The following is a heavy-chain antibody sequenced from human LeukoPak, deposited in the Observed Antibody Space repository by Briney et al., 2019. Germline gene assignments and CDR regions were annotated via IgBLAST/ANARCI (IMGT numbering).Heavy chain of an antibody. D-gene: IGHD3-10*01. V-gene: IGHV1-8*01. CDR2: MNPKSGNT. CDR3: ARGITHKRRGHDY. CDR1: GYTFTSYD. Sequence: ASVKVSCKASGYTFTSYDINWVRQANGQGLEWLGWMNPKSGNTGYAQKFQGRVTMTRNTSISTAYMELSSLRSEDTAVYYCARGITHKRRGHDYWGQGTLVTVSS. J-gene: IGHJ4*02.